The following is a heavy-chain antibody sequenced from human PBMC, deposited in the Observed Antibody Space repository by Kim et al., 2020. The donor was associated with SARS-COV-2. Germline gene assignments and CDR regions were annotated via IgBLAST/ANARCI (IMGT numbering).Heavy chain of an antibody. J-gene: IGHJ6*02. V-gene: IGHV3-30*18. CDR2: ISYDGSNK. Sequence: GGSLRLSCAASGFTFSSYGMHWVRQAPGKGLEWVAVISYDGSNKYYADSVKGRFTISRDNSKNTLYLQMNSLRAEDTAVYYCAKDITYYDILTGYSLGAYYYYYGMDVWGQGTTVTVSS. CDR1: GFTFSSYG. CDR3: AKDITYYDILTGYSLGAYYYYYGMDV. D-gene: IGHD3-9*01.